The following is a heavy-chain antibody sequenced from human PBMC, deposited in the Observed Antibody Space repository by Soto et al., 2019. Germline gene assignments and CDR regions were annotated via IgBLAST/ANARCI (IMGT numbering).Heavy chain of an antibody. CDR3: ARPWLVSAYYYGMDG. V-gene: IGHV1-69*12. CDR2: IIPIFGTA. D-gene: IGHD6-6*01. Sequence: QVQLVQSGAEVKKPGSSVKVSCKASGGTFSSYAISWVRHAPGQGLEWMGGIIPIFGTANYAQKFQGRVTITADESTSIPYRELSSLRSEATAVYYCARPWLVSAYYYGMDGWGQGTTVTVSS. J-gene: IGHJ6*02. CDR1: GGTFSSYA.